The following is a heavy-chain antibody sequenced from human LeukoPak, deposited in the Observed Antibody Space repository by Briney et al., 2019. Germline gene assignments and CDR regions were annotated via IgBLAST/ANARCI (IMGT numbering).Heavy chain of an antibody. Sequence: PGGSLRLSCAASGFTFSSYSMKWVRQAPGQGLEWISYISSSSSTTYYADSVRGRFTISRDNAMNTLYLQMNSLRAEDTAVYYCARVPRGSYSFDYWGQGTLVTVSS. D-gene: IGHD1-26*01. CDR3: ARVPRGSYSFDY. J-gene: IGHJ4*02. CDR1: GFTFSSYS. V-gene: IGHV3-48*04. CDR2: ISSSSSTT.